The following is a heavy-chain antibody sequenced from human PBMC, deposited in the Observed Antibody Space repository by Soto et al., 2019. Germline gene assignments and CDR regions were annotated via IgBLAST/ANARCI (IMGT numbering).Heavy chain of an antibody. D-gene: IGHD1-7*01. CDR3: AKDFFELRGLSYNWLDS. CDR1: GFRFDDYA. Sequence: SLRLSCIASGFRFDDYAMYWVRQAPGKGLEWVSGITWNSDDIVYADSVKGRFTISRDNAKNSLFLQMNSLSTDDTAFYYCAKDFFELRGLSYNWLDSWGQGTLVTVSS. J-gene: IGHJ5*01. V-gene: IGHV3-9*01. CDR2: ITWNSDDI.